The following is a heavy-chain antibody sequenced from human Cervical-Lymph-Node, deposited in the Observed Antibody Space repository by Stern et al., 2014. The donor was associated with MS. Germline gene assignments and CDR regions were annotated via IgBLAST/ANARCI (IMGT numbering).Heavy chain of an antibody. CDR2: ISSSSSYI. Sequence: EVQLEESGGGLVKPGGSLRLSCAASGFTFSSYSMNWVRQAPGKGLEWVSSISSSSSYIYYADSVKGRFTISRDNAKNSLYLQMNSLRAEDTAVYYCARGDGYTDYFDYWGQGTLVTVSS. J-gene: IGHJ4*02. D-gene: IGHD5-24*01. CDR3: ARGDGYTDYFDY. V-gene: IGHV3-21*01. CDR1: GFTFSSYS.